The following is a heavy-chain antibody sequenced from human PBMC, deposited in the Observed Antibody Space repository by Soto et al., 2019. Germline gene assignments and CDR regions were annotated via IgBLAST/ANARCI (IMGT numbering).Heavy chain of an antibody. CDR3: AKTHYSSTWGDAFDV. Sequence: GGSLRLSCAASGFTFSTYAMSWVRQAPGKGLEWLSGISGGGDDIYFADPVMGRCTISRDDSKNTLYLQINSLRAEDSALYYCAKTHYSSTWGDAFDVWGQGTLVTVSS. CDR1: GFTFSTYA. CDR2: ISGGGDDI. J-gene: IGHJ3*01. V-gene: IGHV3-23*01. D-gene: IGHD6-13*01.